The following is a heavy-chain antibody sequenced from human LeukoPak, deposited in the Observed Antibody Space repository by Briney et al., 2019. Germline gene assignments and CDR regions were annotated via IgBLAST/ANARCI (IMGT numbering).Heavy chain of an antibody. CDR1: GFTFSSYA. D-gene: IGHD1-26*01. CDR3: ARGPRANHFNWFDP. Sequence: GGSLRLSCAASGFTFSSYAMSWVRQAPGKGLEWVSAISGSGGSTYYADSVKGRFTISRDNAKNSLYLQMNSLRAEDTAVYYCARGPRANHFNWFDPWGQGTLVTVSS. V-gene: IGHV3-23*01. J-gene: IGHJ5*02. CDR2: ISGSGGST.